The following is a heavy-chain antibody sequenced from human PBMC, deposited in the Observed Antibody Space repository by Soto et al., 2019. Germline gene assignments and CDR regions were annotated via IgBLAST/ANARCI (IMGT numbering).Heavy chain of an antibody. CDR3: ARGHSSSLATFDY. Sequence: PGGSLRLSCAASGFTFSSYDMHWVRQPPGKGLEWVSAIGTAGDTYYPGSVKGRFAISREDAKRSLYLQMNSLRVGDTAVYYCARGHSSSLATFDYWGQGTMVTVSS. J-gene: IGHJ4*02. CDR1: GFTFSSYD. V-gene: IGHV3-13*01. CDR2: IGTAGDT. D-gene: IGHD6-6*01.